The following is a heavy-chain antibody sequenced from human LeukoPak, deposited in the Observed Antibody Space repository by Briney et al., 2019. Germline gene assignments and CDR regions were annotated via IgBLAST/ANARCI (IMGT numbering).Heavy chain of an antibody. D-gene: IGHD3-10*01. CDR3: GRLGASYGSGSYSDY. CDR2: INQDGSQK. J-gene: IGHJ4*02. Sequence: GGSLRLSCAASGFTFSSYWMSWVRQAPGKGLEWVANINQDGSQKYYVDSVKGRFTISRDNAKKSLFLQMNSLRAEDTALYYCGRLGASYGSGSYSDYWRQGTLVTVSS. CDR1: GFTFSSYW. V-gene: IGHV3-7*01.